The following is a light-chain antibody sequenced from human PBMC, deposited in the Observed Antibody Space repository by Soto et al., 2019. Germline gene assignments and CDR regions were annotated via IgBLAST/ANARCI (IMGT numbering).Light chain of an antibody. CDR3: SSYTTRSVG. Sequence: QSVLTQPASVSGSPGQSITISCTGTSSDVGGYNSVSWYQQYPGKAPKLIIYDVSNRPSGVSSRFSGSKSGNTASLTISGLQADDEADYYCSSYTTRSVGFGGGTKVTVL. J-gene: IGLJ2*01. CDR2: DVS. CDR1: SSDVGGYNS. V-gene: IGLV2-14*01.